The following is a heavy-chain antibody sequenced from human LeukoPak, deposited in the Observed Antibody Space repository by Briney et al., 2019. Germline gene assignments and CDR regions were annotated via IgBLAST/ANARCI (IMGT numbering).Heavy chain of an antibody. V-gene: IGHV1-24*01. CDR3: AASLRVGGAISFDY. CDR1: GYTLTELS. CDR2: FDPEDGET. J-gene: IGHJ4*02. D-gene: IGHD3-16*02. Sequence: GASLKLSCKVSGYTLTELSMRWVRQAPGKGLEWMGGFDPEDGETIYAQKFQGRVTMTEDTYTDTAYMELSSLRSEDTAVYYCAASLRVGGAISFDYWGQGTLVTVSS.